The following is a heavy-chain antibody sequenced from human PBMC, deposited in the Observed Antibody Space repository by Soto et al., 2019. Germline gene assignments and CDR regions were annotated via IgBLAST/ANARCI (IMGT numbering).Heavy chain of an antibody. CDR3: ARDSAGSSLSYFDY. V-gene: IGHV3-30*04. CDR2: ISSDGRNT. Sequence: SCKASGYTFTSYAMHWVRQAPGKGLEWVAVISSDGRNTYYADSVKGRFTISRDNSKNTLFLQMNSLGAADTAVYYCARDSAGSSLSYFDYWGQGTLVTVSS. J-gene: IGHJ4*02. CDR1: GYTFTSYA. D-gene: IGHD6-6*01.